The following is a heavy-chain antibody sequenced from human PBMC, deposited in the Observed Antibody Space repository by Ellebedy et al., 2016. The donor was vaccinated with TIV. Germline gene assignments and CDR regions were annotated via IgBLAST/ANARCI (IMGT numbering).Heavy chain of an antibody. CDR2: IHYSGST. V-gene: IGHV4-59*08. CDR1: GGSISSYY. Sequence: SETLSLXXTVSGGSISSYYWSWIRQPPGKGLEWIGYIHYSGSTNYNPSLKSRVTISVDTSKNQFSLKLSSVTAADTAVYYCARHYKGGGATGWFDPWGQGTLVTVSS. J-gene: IGHJ5*02. D-gene: IGHD1-26*01. CDR3: ARHYKGGGATGWFDP.